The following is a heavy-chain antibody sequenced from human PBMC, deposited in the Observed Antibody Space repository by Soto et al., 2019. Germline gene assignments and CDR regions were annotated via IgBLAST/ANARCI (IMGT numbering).Heavy chain of an antibody. D-gene: IGHD3-16*01. CDR2: ISAYNGNT. CDR3: ARDSLAGYYYYGMDV. V-gene: IGHV1-18*04. Sequence: GASVKVSCKASGYTFTSYGISWVRQAPGQGLEWMGWISAYNGNTNYAQKLQGRVTMTTDTSTSTAYMELRSLRSDDTAVYYCARDSLAGYYYYGMDVWGQGTTVTVSS. J-gene: IGHJ6*02. CDR1: GYTFTSYG.